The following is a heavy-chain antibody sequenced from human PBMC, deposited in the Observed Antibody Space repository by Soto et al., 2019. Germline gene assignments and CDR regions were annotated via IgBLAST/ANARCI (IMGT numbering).Heavy chain of an antibody. Sequence: QVQLVQSGAEVKKPGSSVKVSCKASGGTFSSYTISWVRQAPGQGLEWMGRIIPILGIANYAQKFQGRVTITADKSASTAYMELSSLRSEDTAVYYCASSNCSGGSCPSHCWGQGTLVTVSS. V-gene: IGHV1-69*02. CDR3: ASSNCSGGSCPSHC. CDR1: GGTFSSYT. CDR2: IIPILGIA. D-gene: IGHD2-15*01. J-gene: IGHJ4*02.